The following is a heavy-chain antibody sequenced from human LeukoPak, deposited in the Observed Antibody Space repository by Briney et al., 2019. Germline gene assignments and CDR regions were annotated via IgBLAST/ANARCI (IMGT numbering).Heavy chain of an antibody. V-gene: IGHV3-30-3*01. Sequence: GGSLRLSCAASGFTFSSYAMPWVRQAPGKGLEWVAVISYDGSNKYYADSVKGRFTISRDNSKNTLYLQMNSLRAEDTAVYYCAREGYSSSWYYLGAFDIWGQGTMVTVSS. CDR2: ISYDGSNK. D-gene: IGHD6-13*01. CDR3: AREGYSSSWYYLGAFDI. CDR1: GFTFSSYA. J-gene: IGHJ3*02.